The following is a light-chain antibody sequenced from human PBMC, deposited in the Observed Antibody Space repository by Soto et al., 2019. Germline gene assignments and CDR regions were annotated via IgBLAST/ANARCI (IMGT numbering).Light chain of an antibody. V-gene: IGKV2-40*01. Sequence: DIVMTQTPLSLPVTPGGPASISCRPGQGPLVGEDEKTYLAWYLQKQGQSPQLLIYTLSYRASGVPDRFSGSGSGTDFTLKISRVEAEDVGVYYCMQRIEFPWTFGQGTKVEIK. CDR1: QGPLVGEDEKTY. J-gene: IGKJ1*01. CDR3: MQRIEFPWT. CDR2: TLS.